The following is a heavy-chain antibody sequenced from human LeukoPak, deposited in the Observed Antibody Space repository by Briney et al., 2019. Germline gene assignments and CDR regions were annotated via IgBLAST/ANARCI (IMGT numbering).Heavy chain of an antibody. J-gene: IGHJ6*02. Sequence: ASVKVSCKASGYTFTSYGISWVRQAPGQGLEWTGGNTDYNGNTKYAQKIQGRVTMTTDTSTSTAYMELGSLRSDDTAVYYCARDDGSGSYYYYYGLDVWGQGTTVTVSS. CDR1: GYTFTSYG. CDR3: ARDDGSGSYYYYYGLDV. V-gene: IGHV1-18*01. CDR2: NTDYNGNT. D-gene: IGHD3-10*01.